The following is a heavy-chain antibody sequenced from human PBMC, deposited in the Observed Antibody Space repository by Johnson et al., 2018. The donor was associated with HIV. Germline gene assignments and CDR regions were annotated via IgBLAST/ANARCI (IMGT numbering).Heavy chain of an antibody. D-gene: IGHD5-24*01. J-gene: IGHJ3*02. CDR1: GFTFSTYA. CDR2: ISSNGGST. V-gene: IGHV3-64*01. CDR3: ARCRDAYTLLSAFDI. Sequence: VQLVESGGGLVQPGGSLRLSCAASGFTFSTYAMNWVRQAPGKGLEYVSAISSNGGSTYYANSLKDRFTISRDNSKNTLYLQMGSLRAEDMAVDYCARCRDAYTLLSAFDIWGQGTMVTVSS.